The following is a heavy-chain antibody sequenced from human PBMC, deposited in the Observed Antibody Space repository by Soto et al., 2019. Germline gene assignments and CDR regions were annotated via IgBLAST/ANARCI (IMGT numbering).Heavy chain of an antibody. D-gene: IGHD2-2*01. CDR2: ISGSGGST. CDR1: GFTFSSYA. CDR3: AKDRPVEPAGAFDY. Sequence: PGGSLRLSCAASGFTFSSYAMSWVRQAPGKGLEWVSAISGSGGSTYYADSVKGRFTISRDNSKNTLYLQMDRLRAEDTAVYYCAKDRPVEPAGAFDYWGQGTLVTVSS. V-gene: IGHV3-23*01. J-gene: IGHJ4*02.